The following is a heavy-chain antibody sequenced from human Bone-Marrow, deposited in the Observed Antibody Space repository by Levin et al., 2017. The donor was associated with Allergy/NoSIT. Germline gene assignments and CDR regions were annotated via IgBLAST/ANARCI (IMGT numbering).Heavy chain of an antibody. D-gene: IGHD6-19*01. V-gene: IGHV4-39*07. CDR1: GGSITSTNTY. CDR2: IYYSGST. CDR3: ARVPHDEVQVYGSVDYYYYSMDV. J-gene: IGHJ6*02. Sequence: RSQTLSLTCSVSGGSITSTNTYWGWIRQPPGKGLEWIGSIYYSGSTYYGPSLRSRVTMSIDTSKKQFSLKLASVTAADTAVYYCARVPHDEVQVYGSVDYYYYSMDVWGHGTAVTVSS.